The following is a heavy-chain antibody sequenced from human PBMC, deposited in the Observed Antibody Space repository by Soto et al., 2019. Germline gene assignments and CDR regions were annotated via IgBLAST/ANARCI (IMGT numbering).Heavy chain of an antibody. CDR3: VRTIPPGQTHARDV. V-gene: IGHV3-53*01. Sequence: GGSLRLSCVASGLPVAGSYMAWVRQAPGKGLEWASVIYNDGTTYYSQSVEGRFTISRDTSKNTLYLQMDRLRDEDTAVYYCVRTIPPGQTHARDVWGQGKTVTVSS. CDR2: IYNDGTT. D-gene: IGHD2-21*01. J-gene: IGHJ6*02. CDR1: GLPVAGSY.